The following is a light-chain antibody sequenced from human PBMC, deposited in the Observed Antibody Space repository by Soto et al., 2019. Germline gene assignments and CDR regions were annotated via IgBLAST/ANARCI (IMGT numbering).Light chain of an antibody. CDR2: EVS. CDR1: SSDVGGYNY. J-gene: IGLJ1*01. V-gene: IGLV2-14*01. CDR3: ISYTSSTTHV. Sequence: QSALTQPASVSGSPGQSITISCTGTSSDVGGYNYVSWYQQHPGKAPKLMIYEVSNRPSGVSNRFSGSKSGNTASLTISGLQAEDEADYSCISYTSSTTHVFGTGTKLTVL.